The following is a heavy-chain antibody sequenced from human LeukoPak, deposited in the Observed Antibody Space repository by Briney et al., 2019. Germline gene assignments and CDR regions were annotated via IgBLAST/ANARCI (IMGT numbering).Heavy chain of an antibody. CDR1: GYSISSGYY. CDR3: ARGFRGPNFDY. D-gene: IGHD3-10*01. Sequence: SETLSLTCTVSGYSISSGYYWGWIRPPPGKGLEWIGTIHYSGSTDYNPSLKSRVTISVDTSKNQFSLNLSSVTAAETAVYYCARGFRGPNFDYWGQGTLVTVSS. J-gene: IGHJ4*02. CDR2: IHYSGST. V-gene: IGHV4-38-2*02.